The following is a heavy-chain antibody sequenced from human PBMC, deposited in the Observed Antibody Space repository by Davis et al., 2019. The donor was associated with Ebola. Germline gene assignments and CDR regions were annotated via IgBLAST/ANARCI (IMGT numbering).Heavy chain of an antibody. CDR2: IRYDGSAK. Sequence: PGGSLRLSCAPSGVSFSAYVMHWVRQAPARRLEWVAFIRYDGSAKFYADSVRGRFTISRDTSKHTLYLQMDSLRTEDTAVYFCAKDGSWPGISDYWGQGTLVTVSS. J-gene: IGHJ4*02. CDR3: AKDGSWPGISDY. CDR1: GVSFSAYV. D-gene: IGHD2-15*01. V-gene: IGHV3-30*02.